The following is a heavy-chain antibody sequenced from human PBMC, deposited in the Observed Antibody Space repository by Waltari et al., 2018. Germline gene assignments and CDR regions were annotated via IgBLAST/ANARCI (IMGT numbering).Heavy chain of an antibody. V-gene: IGHV4-4*07. D-gene: IGHD3-22*01. Sequence: QVQLQESGPGLVKPSETLSLTCTVSGGSISSYFWSWIRQPAGRGLEWIGRIYTSGSTNYNPSLKSRVTISVDKSRKQFSLKLTSVTAADTAVYYCARDGGLVDSSGLLDSWGQGTLVTVSS. CDR1: GGSISSYF. J-gene: IGHJ4*02. CDR2: IYTSGST. CDR3: ARDGGLVDSSGLLDS.